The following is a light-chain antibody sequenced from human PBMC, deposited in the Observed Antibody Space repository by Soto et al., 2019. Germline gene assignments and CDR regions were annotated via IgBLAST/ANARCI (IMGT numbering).Light chain of an antibody. CDR3: QQYESYFRT. V-gene: IGKV1-5*03. CDR1: QSISSW. Sequence: DIQMTQSPSTLSASVGDRFTITGLASQSISSWLAWYQQKPGKATKLLIYQAYSLQSGVPSRFSGSGSETEFTLTISSLLPDDFATYFCQQYESYFRTVGQGTKVEIK. CDR2: QAY. J-gene: IGKJ1*01.